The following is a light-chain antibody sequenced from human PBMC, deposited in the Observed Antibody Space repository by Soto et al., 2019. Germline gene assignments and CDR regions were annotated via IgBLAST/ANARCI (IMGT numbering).Light chain of an antibody. CDR1: NNDVGAYNY. CDR2: DVS. CDR3: GSYTTSNTVV. J-gene: IGLJ2*01. Sequence: QSVLTQPASVSGSPGQSITIACTGTNNDVGAYNYVSWYQQHPGKVLKLIIHDVSSRPAGVFNRFSGSKSGNTASLTFSGLQTEDEADYYCGSYTTSNTVVFGGGTQLTVL. V-gene: IGLV2-14*03.